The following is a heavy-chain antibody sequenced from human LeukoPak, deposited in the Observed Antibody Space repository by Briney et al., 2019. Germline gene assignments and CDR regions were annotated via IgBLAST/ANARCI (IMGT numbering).Heavy chain of an antibody. D-gene: IGHD6-13*01. V-gene: IGHV4-34*01. Sequence: SETLSLTCAVYGGSFSGYYWSWIRQPPGKGLEWIGEINHSGSTNYNPSLKSRVTISVDTSKNQFSLKLSSVTAADTAVYSCARVRGIAAAASFDPWGQGTLVTVSS. CDR3: ARVRGIAAAASFDP. CDR2: INHSGST. J-gene: IGHJ5*02. CDR1: GGSFSGYY.